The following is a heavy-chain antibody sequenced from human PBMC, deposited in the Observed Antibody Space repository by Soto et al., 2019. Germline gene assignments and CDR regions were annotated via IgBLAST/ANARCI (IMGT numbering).Heavy chain of an antibody. D-gene: IGHD3-10*01. J-gene: IGHJ4*02. Sequence: GGSLRLSCAASGFTFSSYGMHWVRQAPGKGLEWVAVISYDGSNKYYADSVKGRFTISRDNSKNTLYLQMNSLRAEDTAVYYCAKVALRFGELLPFDYWGQGTLVTVSS. CDR2: ISYDGSNK. V-gene: IGHV3-30*18. CDR3: AKVALRFGELLPFDY. CDR1: GFTFSSYG.